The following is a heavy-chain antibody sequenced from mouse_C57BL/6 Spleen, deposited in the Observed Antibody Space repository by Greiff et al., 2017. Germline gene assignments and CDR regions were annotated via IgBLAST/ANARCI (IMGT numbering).Heavy chain of an antibody. J-gene: IGHJ4*01. D-gene: IGHD6-1*01. V-gene: IGHV1-50*01. CDR3: ARFRLPYAMDY. CDR1: GYTFTSYW. CDR2: IDPSDSYT. Sequence: QVQLQQPGAELVKPGASVKLSCKASGYTFTSYWMQWVKQRPGQGLEWIGEIDPSDSYTNYNHKFKGKATLTVDTSSSTAYMQLSSLTSEDSAVYYCARFRLPYAMDYWGQGTSVTVSS.